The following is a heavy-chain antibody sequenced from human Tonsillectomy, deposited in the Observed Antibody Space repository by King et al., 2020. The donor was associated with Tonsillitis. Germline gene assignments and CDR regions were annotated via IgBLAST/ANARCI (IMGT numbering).Heavy chain of an antibody. V-gene: IGHV3-15*01. Sequence: QLVQSGGGLVKPGGSLRLSCAASGFTFSNAWMSWVRQAPGKGLEWVGHIKMKTDGGTTDYAAPVKGRFSISRDDSKNTLYLQMNSLKTEDTAVYYCTTEIARQLHSRSWSNFFDYWGQGTLVTVSS. J-gene: IGHJ4*02. D-gene: IGHD6-13*01. CDR2: IKMKTDGGTT. CDR3: TTEIARQLHSRSWSNFFDY. CDR1: GFTFSNAW.